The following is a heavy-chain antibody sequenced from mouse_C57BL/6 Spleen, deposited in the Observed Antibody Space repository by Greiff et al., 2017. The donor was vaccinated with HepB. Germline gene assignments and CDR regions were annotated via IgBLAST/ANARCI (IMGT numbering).Heavy chain of an antibody. CDR1: GYTFTSYW. D-gene: IGHD1-1*01. CDR3: AIPYGSSPYYFDY. V-gene: IGHV1-64*01. Sequence: QVQLQQSGAELVKPGASVKLSCKASGYTFTSYWMHWVMQRPGQGLEWIGMIHPKSGSTNYNEKFKSKATLTVDKSSSTDYMQLSSLTSEDSAVYYCAIPYGSSPYYFDYWGQGTTLTVSS. CDR2: IHPKSGST. J-gene: IGHJ2*01.